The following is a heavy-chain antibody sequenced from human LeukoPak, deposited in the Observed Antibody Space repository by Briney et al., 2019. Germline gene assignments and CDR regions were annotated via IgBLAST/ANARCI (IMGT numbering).Heavy chain of an antibody. V-gene: IGHV3-48*02. CDR3: ARVAAGYSVNYFDY. Sequence: LPGGSLRLSCAASEFAFSTYNMNWVRQAPGKGLEWVSYISTGGSTTYYADPVKGRFTISRDNVENSLYLQMNSLRDEDTAVYYCARVAAGYSVNYFDYWGQGTLVTVSS. J-gene: IGHJ4*02. CDR2: ISTGGSTT. CDR1: EFAFSTYN. D-gene: IGHD4-23*01.